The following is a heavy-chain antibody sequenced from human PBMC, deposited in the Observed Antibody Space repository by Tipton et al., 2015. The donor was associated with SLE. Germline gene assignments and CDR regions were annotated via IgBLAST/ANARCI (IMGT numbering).Heavy chain of an antibody. V-gene: IGHV3-33*08. CDR3: AKGDSSGWSFFDY. J-gene: IGHJ4*02. Sequence: SLRLSCAASSFTFGNFAMHWVRQAPGKGLERVAVIWYDGSETYYADSVKGRFTISRDNSKNTLYLQMNSLRPEDTGVYYCAKGDSSGWSFFDYRGQGTLVTVSS. CDR1: SFTFGNFA. D-gene: IGHD6-19*01. CDR2: IWYDGSET.